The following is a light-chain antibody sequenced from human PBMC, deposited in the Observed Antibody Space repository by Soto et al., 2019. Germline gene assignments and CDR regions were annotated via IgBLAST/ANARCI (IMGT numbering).Light chain of an antibody. Sequence: DVVMTQSPLSLPVTLGQPASISCRSSQSLVYSEGNAYLNWFHQRPGQSPRRLIYKVSYRDSGVPDRFRGSGSGTDFTLKISRVEAEDVGVYYCMQGTHWPPYTFGQGTKLEIK. CDR2: KVS. V-gene: IGKV2-30*01. CDR1: QSLVYSEGNAY. J-gene: IGKJ2*01. CDR3: MQGTHWPPYT.